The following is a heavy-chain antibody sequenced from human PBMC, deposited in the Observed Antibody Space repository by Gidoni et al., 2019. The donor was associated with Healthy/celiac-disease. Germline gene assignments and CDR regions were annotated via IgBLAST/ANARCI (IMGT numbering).Heavy chain of an antibody. Sequence: EVQLVESGGGLVQPGGSLSLSCAASGFTFSSYWRSWVRQAPGKGLEGVANIKQDGSEKYYVDSVKGRFTIYRDNAKNSLYLKMNSLRAEDTAVYYCARDIHGPGYYYYYGMDVWGQGTTVTVSS. V-gene: IGHV3-7*01. CDR3: ARDIHGPGYYYYYGMDV. D-gene: IGHD1-1*01. CDR1: GFTFSSYW. J-gene: IGHJ6*02. CDR2: IKQDGSEK.